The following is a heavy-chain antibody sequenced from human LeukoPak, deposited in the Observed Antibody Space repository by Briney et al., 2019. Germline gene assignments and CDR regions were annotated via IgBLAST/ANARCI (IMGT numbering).Heavy chain of an antibody. V-gene: IGHV4-34*01. CDR3: ARLGLWSMVQLFDY. CDR2: INHSGST. Sequence: PSETLSLTCAVYGGSFSGYYWSWIRQPPGKGLEWIGEINHSGSTNYNPSLKSRVTISVDTSKNQFSLKLSSVTAADTAVYYCARLGLWSMVQLFDYWGQGTLVTVSS. D-gene: IGHD2-8*01. CDR1: GGSFSGYY. J-gene: IGHJ4*02.